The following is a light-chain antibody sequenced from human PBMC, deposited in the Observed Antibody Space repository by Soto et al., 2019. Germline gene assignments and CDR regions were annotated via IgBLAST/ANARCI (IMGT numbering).Light chain of an antibody. CDR3: QQSYSRATSA. J-gene: IGKJ3*01. Sequence: DIQMTQSPSSLSASVGDRITIACRASQSINNFLNCFQQKPGKAPKLLIYGASNLENGVASRFSGSGSGTDFTLTISSLQPEDFATYYCQQSYSRATSALGPATKVDIK. CDR2: GAS. CDR1: QSINNF. V-gene: IGKV1-39*01.